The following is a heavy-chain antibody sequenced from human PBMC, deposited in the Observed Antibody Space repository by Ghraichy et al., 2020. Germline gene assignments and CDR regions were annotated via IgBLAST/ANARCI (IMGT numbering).Heavy chain of an antibody. V-gene: IGHV4-59*08. D-gene: IGHD6-13*01. Sequence: SETLSLTCTVSGGSINNFYWSWIRQAPGKRLEWIGYIFYSGTTNYSPSLNSRVTISVDTSKNQFSLNLSSVTAADTAVYYCARHGYRSSARALFDPWGQGTLVTVSS. J-gene: IGHJ5*02. CDR1: GGSINNFY. CDR3: ARHGYRSSARALFDP. CDR2: IFYSGTT.